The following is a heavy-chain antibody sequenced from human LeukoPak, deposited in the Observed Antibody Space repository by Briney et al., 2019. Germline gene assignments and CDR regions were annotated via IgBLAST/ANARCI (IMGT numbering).Heavy chain of an antibody. J-gene: IGHJ6*03. Sequence: SETLSLTCTVSGDSISSYYWSWIRQPPGKGLEWIGYIYTSGSTNYNPSLKSRVTISVDTSKNQFSLKLSSVTAADTAVYYCARLGGRGYSGYDWAPRRGYYYYYMDVWGKGTTVTVSS. D-gene: IGHD5-12*01. CDR3: ARLGGRGYSGYDWAPRRGYYYYYMDV. CDR1: GDSISSYY. V-gene: IGHV4-4*09. CDR2: IYTSGST.